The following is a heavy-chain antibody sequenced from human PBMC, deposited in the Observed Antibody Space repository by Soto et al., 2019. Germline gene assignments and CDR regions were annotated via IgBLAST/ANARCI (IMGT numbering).Heavy chain of an antibody. J-gene: IGHJ4*02. D-gene: IGHD5-18*01. V-gene: IGHV3-23*01. CDR3: AKELGGYSYGYELDH. CDR1: GVTFSNYA. CDR2: LSGSGGTT. Sequence: EVQLLESGGGLVQPGGSLRLSCTVSGVTFSNYAMNWVRQAPGKGLEWVSSLSGSGGTTYYADSVKGRFIISRDNAKNSLYLQMDSLRTEDTAFYYCAKELGGYSYGYELDHWGQGTLVAVSS.